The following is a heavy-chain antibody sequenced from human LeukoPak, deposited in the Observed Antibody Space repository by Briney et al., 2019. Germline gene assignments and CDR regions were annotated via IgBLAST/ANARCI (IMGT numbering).Heavy chain of an antibody. Sequence: GGSLRLSCAASGFTFGSYSMNXXRQXXGKXLEWISYISTSSSTIYYADSVKXRFTXSRXNAKNSLYLQMNSLRADDTAVYYCARWGTTTNWGQGTLVTVSS. D-gene: IGHD1-26*01. CDR3: ARWGTTTN. CDR2: ISTSSSTI. J-gene: IGHJ4*02. V-gene: IGHV3-48*01. CDR1: GFTFGSYS.